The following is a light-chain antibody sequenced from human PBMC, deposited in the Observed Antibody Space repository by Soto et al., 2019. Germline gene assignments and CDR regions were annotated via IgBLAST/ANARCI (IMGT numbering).Light chain of an antibody. CDR3: QQYNKWPQT. J-gene: IGKJ5*01. V-gene: IGKV3D-15*01. CDR1: QSVSNY. CDR2: DAS. Sequence: EIVMTQSPATLSLSPGATATLSCRASQSVSNYLAWYQQKPGQAPRILIYDASNRATGIPARFSGSGSGTECTLTISSLQSEDFAVYYCQQYNKWPQTLGQGTRLEIK.